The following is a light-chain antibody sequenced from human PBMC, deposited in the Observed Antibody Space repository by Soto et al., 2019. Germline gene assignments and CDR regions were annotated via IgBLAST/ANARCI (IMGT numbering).Light chain of an antibody. CDR3: QQYGSSPLT. V-gene: IGKV3-20*01. CDR2: DAS. Sequence: EIVLTQSPDTVSLSPGERATLSCRASQSVRSNYLAWYQQKPGQAPRFLIYDASSRATGIPDRFSGSGSGTDFTLTISRLEPEDFAVYYCQQYGSSPLTFGGGTKVEIK. CDR1: QSVRSNY. J-gene: IGKJ4*01.